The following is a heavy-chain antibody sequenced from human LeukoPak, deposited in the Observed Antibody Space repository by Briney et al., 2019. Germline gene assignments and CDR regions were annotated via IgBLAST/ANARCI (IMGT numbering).Heavy chain of an antibody. Sequence: SQTLSLTCTVSGGSISSDSYYWGWIRQPPGKGLQWIGCIYYSGSTYYKPSLKSRVTISVDTSKNQFSLKLTSVTAADTAVYYCGRRSRSTWNYRRGDYWGQGTLVTVSS. J-gene: IGHJ4*02. D-gene: IGHD1-7*01. CDR3: GRRSRSTWNYRRGDY. CDR2: IYYSGST. CDR1: GGSISSDSYY. V-gene: IGHV4-39*01.